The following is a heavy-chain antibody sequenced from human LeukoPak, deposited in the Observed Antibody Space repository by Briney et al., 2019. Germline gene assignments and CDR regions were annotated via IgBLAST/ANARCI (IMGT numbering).Heavy chain of an antibody. V-gene: IGHV3-7*01. CDR2: IKQDGSEK. CDR3: ARVEASGYDYGAFDY. CDR1: GFTFNRYW. J-gene: IGHJ4*02. Sequence: GGSLRLSCAASGFTFNRYWMSWVRQAPGKGLEWVANIKQDGSEKYYVDSVKGRFTISRDNAKNSLYLQMNSLRAEDTAVYYCARVEASGYDYGAFDYWGQGTLVTVSA. D-gene: IGHD5-12*01.